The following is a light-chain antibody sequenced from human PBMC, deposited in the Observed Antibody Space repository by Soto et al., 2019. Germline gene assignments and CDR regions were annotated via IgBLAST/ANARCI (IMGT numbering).Light chain of an antibody. CDR3: QQYSTYPLT. J-gene: IGKJ3*01. CDR2: AAS. V-gene: IGKV1-16*02. CDR1: QGINNY. Sequence: DIQMTQSPSSLSASVGDRVTITCRASQGINNYVAWFQHKPGKAPKSLIYAASHLQSGVPSKFSGSGSGTVFTLTISSLQDEDFATYYCQQYSTYPLTFGPGTKVDIK.